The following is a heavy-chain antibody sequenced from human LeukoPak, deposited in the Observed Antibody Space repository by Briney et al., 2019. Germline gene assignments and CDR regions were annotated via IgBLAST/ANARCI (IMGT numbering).Heavy chain of an antibody. CDR3: AKGCSSTSCPDGHYYGMDV. CDR1: GFTFDDYA. Sequence: PGGSLRLSCAASGFTFDDYAMHWVRQAPGKGLEWVSDISWNSGSLGYADSVKGRFTISRDNAKNSLYLEMNSLRAEGTALYYCAKGCSSTSCPDGHYYGMDVWGQGTTVIVSS. CDR2: ISWNSGSL. D-gene: IGHD2-2*01. J-gene: IGHJ6*02. V-gene: IGHV3-9*01.